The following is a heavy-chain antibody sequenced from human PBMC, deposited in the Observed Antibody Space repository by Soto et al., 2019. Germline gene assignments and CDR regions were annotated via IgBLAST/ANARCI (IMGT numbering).Heavy chain of an antibody. D-gene: IGHD3-3*01. J-gene: IGHJ3*02. CDR3: ARTEIRFLEWSVDAFDI. Sequence: GSSVKVSCKASGYTFTSYGISWVRQAPGQGLEWMGWISAYNGNTNYAQKLQGRVTMTTDTSTSTAYMELRSLRSDDTAVYYCARTEIRFLEWSVDAFDIWGQGTMVTVSS. V-gene: IGHV1-18*01. CDR2: ISAYNGNT. CDR1: GYTFTSYG.